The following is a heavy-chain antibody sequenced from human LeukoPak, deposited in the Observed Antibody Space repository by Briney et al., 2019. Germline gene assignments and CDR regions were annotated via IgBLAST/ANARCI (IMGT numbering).Heavy chain of an antibody. V-gene: IGHV4-34*01. CDR2: INDSGRT. Sequence: SETLSLTCAVYGESFSGYYWTWIRQPPGKGLEWIGEINDSGRTSCNPSLKSRVTISVDTSKNQFSLKLRSVAAADTAVYYCASYYHDSSGYYQYYFDSWGQGTLVTVSS. CDR1: GESFSGYY. J-gene: IGHJ4*02. CDR3: ASYYHDSSGYYQYYFDS. D-gene: IGHD3-22*01.